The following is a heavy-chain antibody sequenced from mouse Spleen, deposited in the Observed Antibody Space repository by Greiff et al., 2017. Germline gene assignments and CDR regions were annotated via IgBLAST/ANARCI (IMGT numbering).Heavy chain of an antibody. CDR1: GYTFTSYW. J-gene: IGHJ3*01. D-gene: IGHD1-2*01. CDR2: IDPSDSYT. Sequence: QVQLQQPGAELVMPGASVKLSCKASGYTFTSYWMHWVKQRPGQGLEWIGEIDPSDSYTNYNQKFKGKATLTVDKSSSTAYMQLSSLTSEDSAVYYCARPMTTAGVWFAYWGQGTLVTVSA. CDR3: ARPMTTAGVWFAY. V-gene: IGHV1-69*01.